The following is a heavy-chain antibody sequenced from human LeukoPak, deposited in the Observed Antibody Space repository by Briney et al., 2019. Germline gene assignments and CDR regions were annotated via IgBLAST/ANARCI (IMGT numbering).Heavy chain of an antibody. J-gene: IGHJ6*03. CDR3: ARGLRLPTRARYYYYYMDV. CDR1: GYTFTSYD. V-gene: IGHV1-8*03. Sequence: ASVKVSCKASGYTFTSYDINCVRQATGQGLEWMGWMNPNSGNTGYAQKFQGRVTITRNTSISTAYMELSSLRSEDTAVYYCARGLRLPTRARYYYYYMDVWGKGTTVTVSS. CDR2: MNPNSGNT.